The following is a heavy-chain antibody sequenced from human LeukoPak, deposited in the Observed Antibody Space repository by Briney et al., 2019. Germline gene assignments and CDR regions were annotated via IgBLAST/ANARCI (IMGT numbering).Heavy chain of an antibody. V-gene: IGHV4-34*01. D-gene: IGHD2/OR15-2a*01. CDR1: GGSFSGYY. CDR2: INHSGST. CDR3: ARFSQYYDSPTHYLDY. J-gene: IGHJ4*02. Sequence: SETLSLTCAVYGGSFSGYYRSWIRQPPGKGLEWIGEINHSGSTNYNPSLKSRVTISVDTSKNQFSLKLSSVTAADTAVYYCARFSQYYDSPTHYLDYWGQGILVTVSS.